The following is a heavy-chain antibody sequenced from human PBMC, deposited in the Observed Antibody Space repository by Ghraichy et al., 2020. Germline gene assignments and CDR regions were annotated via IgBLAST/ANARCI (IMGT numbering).Heavy chain of an antibody. CDR2: ISSSSSYI. CDR3: ACPLSVGSSSQFDY. J-gene: IGHJ4*02. Sequence: GGSLRLSCAASGFTFSSYSMNWVRQAPGKGLEWVSSISSSSSYIYYADSVKGRFTISRDNAKNSLYLQMNSLRAEDTAVYYCACPLSVGSSSQFDYWGQGTLVTVSS. CDR1: GFTFSSYS. D-gene: IGHD6-13*01. V-gene: IGHV3-21*01.